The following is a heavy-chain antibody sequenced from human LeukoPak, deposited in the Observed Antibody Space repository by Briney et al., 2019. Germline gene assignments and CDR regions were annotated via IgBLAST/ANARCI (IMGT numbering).Heavy chain of an antibody. J-gene: IGHJ4*02. CDR2: ISGSGSTT. CDR3: AKVGDYYGSGKYSNFDY. D-gene: IGHD3-10*01. CDR1: GFTLSSYA. Sequence: GGSLRLSCAASGFTLSSYAMTWVLQAPGKGLEWVSAISGSGSTTYYADSVKGRFTISRDNSKNTLYLQMSSLRAEDTAVCYCAKVGDYYGSGKYSNFDYWGQGTLVTVSS. V-gene: IGHV3-23*01.